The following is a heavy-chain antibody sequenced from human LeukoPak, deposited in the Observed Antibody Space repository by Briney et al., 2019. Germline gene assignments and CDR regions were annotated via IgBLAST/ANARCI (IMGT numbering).Heavy chain of an antibody. V-gene: IGHV4-59*12. CDR3: ARDRAFYYDSSGLNY. CDR2: IYYSGST. J-gene: IGHJ4*02. Sequence: SETLSLTCTVFGGSISSYYWSWIRQPPGKGLEWIGYIYYSGSTNYNPSLKSRVTISVDTSKNQFSLNLSSVTAADTAVYYCARDRAFYYDSSGLNYWGQGILVTVSS. D-gene: IGHD3-22*01. CDR1: GGSISSYY.